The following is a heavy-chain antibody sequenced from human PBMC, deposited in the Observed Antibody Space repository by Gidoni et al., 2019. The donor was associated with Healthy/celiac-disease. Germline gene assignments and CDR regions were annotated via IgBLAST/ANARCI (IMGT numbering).Heavy chain of an antibody. CDR3: ARVGPVSGKGTDY. V-gene: IGHV3-11*05. D-gene: IGHD6-13*01. Sequence: QVPLVESGGGLVKPGGSLRLPSAASGCTFSDYYMIWIRQAPGRGLEWVAYISSSSSYTNYADSVKGRFTISRDNAKNSLYLQMNILRAEDTAVYYCARVGPVSGKGTDYWGQGTLVTVSS. CDR2: ISSSSSYT. CDR1: GCTFSDYY. J-gene: IGHJ4*02.